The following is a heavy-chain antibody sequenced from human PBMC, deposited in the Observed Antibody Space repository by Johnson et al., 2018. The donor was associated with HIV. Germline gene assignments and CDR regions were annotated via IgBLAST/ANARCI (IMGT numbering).Heavy chain of an antibody. Sequence: VQLVESGGGLIQPGGSLRLSCAASGFTVSSNYMSWVRQAPGKGLEWVSGISWNSGSMGYADSVKGRFTISRDNAKNSLYLQMNSRGGEDTALYCCAKGGGYGEDDAFDIWGQGTLVTVSS. V-gene: IGHV3-9*01. J-gene: IGHJ3*02. CDR3: AKGGGYGEDDAFDI. D-gene: IGHD3-22*01. CDR1: GFTVSSNY. CDR2: ISWNSGSM.